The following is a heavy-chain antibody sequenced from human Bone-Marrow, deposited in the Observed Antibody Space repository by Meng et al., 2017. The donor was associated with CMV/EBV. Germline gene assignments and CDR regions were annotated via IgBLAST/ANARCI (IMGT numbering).Heavy chain of an antibody. Sequence: GESLKISCAAPGFTFSSYWMHWVRQAPGKGLVWVSRINSDGSDTAYAGSVKGRFTISRDNAKNSLYLQMNSLRVEDTAVYYCARDPCPSGVCYLDYWGQGTPVTVSS. J-gene: IGHJ4*02. CDR1: GFTFSSYW. CDR3: ARDPCPSGVCYLDY. CDR2: INSDGSDT. D-gene: IGHD2-8*02. V-gene: IGHV3-74*01.